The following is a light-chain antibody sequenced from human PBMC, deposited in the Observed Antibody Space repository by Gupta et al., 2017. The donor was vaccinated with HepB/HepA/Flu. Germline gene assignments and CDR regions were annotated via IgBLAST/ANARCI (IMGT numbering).Light chain of an antibody. J-gene: IGKJ4*02. CDR1: QGISTY. V-gene: IGKV1-8*01. Sequence: AIPFTQAPSSFSASTGDRVTITCRASQGISTYLAWYQQKPGKAPKLLIYAASTLQSGVPSRFSGSGSETNYTLTVSGLQSEDFATYYCQHYYIYPRTFGRGTKVEIK. CDR2: AAS. CDR3: QHYYIYPRT.